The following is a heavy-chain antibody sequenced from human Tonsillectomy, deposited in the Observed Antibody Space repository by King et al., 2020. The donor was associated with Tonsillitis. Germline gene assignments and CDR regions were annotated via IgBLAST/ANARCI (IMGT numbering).Heavy chain of an antibody. CDR3: ASGSYYGILTGRFDY. CDR2: IYYSGST. V-gene: IGHV4-39*07. Sequence: LQLQESGPGLVKPSETLSLTCTVSGGSISSSSYYWGWIRQPPGKGLEWIGSIYYSGSTYYNPSIKSRVTISVDTSKNQFSLKLSSVTAADTAVYYCASGSYYGILTGRFDYWGQGTLVTVSS. J-gene: IGHJ4*02. D-gene: IGHD3-9*01. CDR1: GGSISSSSYY.